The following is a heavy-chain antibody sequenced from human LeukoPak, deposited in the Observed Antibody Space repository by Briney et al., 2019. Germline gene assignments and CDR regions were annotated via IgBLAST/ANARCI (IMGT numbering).Heavy chain of an antibody. CDR2: INHSGST. J-gene: IGHJ4*02. D-gene: IGHD1-26*01. CDR3: AKPLLGATWDS. V-gene: IGHV4-34*01. Sequence: PSETLSLTCAVYGGSFSGYYWSWIRQPPGKQLEWIGEINHSGSTNYNPSLKSRVTISLDTSKNQFSLRLTSVTAADTAVYYCAKPLLGATWDSWGQGTLVTVSS. CDR1: GGSFSGYY.